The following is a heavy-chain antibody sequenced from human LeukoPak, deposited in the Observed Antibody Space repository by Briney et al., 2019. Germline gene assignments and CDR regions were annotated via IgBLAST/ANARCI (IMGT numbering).Heavy chain of an antibody. V-gene: IGHV3-74*01. D-gene: IGHD2-21*02. CDR2: IESDGSST. CDR1: GFTFSSYW. J-gene: IGHJ4*02. Sequence: GGSLRLSCAASGFTFSSYWMHWVRQAPGKGLVWVSRIESDGSSTTYADSVKGRFTISRDNAKNTLYLQMNSLRAEDTAVYYCARGPATALCDYWGQGTLVTAPS. CDR3: ARGPATALCDY.